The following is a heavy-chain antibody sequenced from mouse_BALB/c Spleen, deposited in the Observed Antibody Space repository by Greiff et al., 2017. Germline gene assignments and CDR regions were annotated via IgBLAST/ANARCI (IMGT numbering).Heavy chain of an antibody. CDR1: GFTFSSYG. Sequence: EVQLVESGGGLVQPGGSLKLSCAASGFTFSSYGMSWVRQTPDKRLELVATINSNGGSTYYPDSVKGRFTISRDNAKNTLYLQMSSLKSEDTAMYYCARAIYDGYYGYFDYWGQGTTLTVSS. CDR2: INSNGGST. J-gene: IGHJ2*01. CDR3: ARAIYDGYYGYFDY. D-gene: IGHD2-3*01. V-gene: IGHV5-6-3*01.